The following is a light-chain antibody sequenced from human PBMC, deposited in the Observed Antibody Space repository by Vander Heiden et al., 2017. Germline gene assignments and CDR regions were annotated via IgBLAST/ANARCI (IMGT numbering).Light chain of an antibody. Sequence: PGQRVTMSCSGSSSNTGSNYVYWYQQLPGTAPKLLIYSNNQRPSGVPDRFSGSKSGTSASLAISGLRSEDEGDYHCASWDDSLSGVVFGGGTKLTVL. V-gene: IGLV1-47*02. CDR3: ASWDDSLSGVV. CDR2: SNN. J-gene: IGLJ3*02. CDR1: SSNTGSNY.